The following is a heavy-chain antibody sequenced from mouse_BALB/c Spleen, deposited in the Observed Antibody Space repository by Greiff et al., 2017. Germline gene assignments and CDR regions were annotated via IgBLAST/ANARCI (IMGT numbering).Heavy chain of an antibody. Sequence: EVKLMESGGGLVQPGGSRKLSCAASGFTFSSFGMHWVRQAPEKGLEWVAYISSGSSTIYYADTVKGRFTISRDNPKNTLFLQMTSLRSEDTAMYYCARDYGYPYFDYWGQGTTLTVAS. CDR2: ISSGSSTI. CDR3: ARDYGYPYFDY. D-gene: IGHD1-2*01. V-gene: IGHV5-17*02. CDR1: GFTFSSFG. J-gene: IGHJ2*01.